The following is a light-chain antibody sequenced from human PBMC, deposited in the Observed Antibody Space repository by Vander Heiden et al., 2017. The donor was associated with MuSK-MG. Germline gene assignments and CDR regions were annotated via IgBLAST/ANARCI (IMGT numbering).Light chain of an antibody. CDR3: RQALQTRGT. CDR1: QSLLHSNGYNY. Sequence: DIVMTQSPLSLPVTPGEPASISCRSSQSLLHSNGYNYLDWYLQKPGQSPQLLIYLGSNRASGVPDRFIGSGSGTDFTLKISTVEAEDVGVYYCRQALQTRGTFGQGTKLEIK. V-gene: IGKV2-28*01. J-gene: IGKJ2*01. CDR2: LGS.